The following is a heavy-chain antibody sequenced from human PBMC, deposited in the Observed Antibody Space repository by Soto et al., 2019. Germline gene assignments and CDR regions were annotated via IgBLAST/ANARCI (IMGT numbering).Heavy chain of an antibody. D-gene: IGHD6-6*01. CDR1: GFTFSNYG. J-gene: IGHJ4*02. V-gene: IGHV3-30*18. CDR2: TSYDDSNK. Sequence: WGSLRLSCEASGFTFSNYGMHWVRQAPGKGLEWVAVTSYDDSNKYYAESVKGRFSISRDNSKSTLFLEMDSLRAEDTAVYYCVKDLAARGPHYFDYWGQGTLVTVSS. CDR3: VKDLAARGPHYFDY.